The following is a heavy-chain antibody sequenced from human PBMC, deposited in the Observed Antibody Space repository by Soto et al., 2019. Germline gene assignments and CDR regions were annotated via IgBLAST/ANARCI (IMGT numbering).Heavy chain of an antibody. CDR1: GGSISSGGYY. V-gene: IGHV4-31*03. J-gene: IGHJ4*02. Sequence: QVQLQESGPGLVKPSQTLSLTCTVSGGSISSGGYYWRWIRQHPGKGLEWIGYIYTSGSTYYNPSLMSRVTIALDTSKNQVSLKLSSVTAADTAVYYCARDASGGIYFESWGQGTLVTVSS. CDR3: ARDASGGIYFES. CDR2: IYTSGST. D-gene: IGHD3-10*01.